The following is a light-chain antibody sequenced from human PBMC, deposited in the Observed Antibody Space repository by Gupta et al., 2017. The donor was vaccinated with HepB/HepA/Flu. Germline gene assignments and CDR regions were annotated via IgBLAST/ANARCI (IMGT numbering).Light chain of an antibody. J-gene: IGLJ2*01. V-gene: IGLV1-47*01. CDR1: SSNIGSNY. CDR2: RNN. Sequence: QSVLTQPPSPSGTPGQRVTISCSGNSSNIGSNYVYWYQQRPGTAPKLLIYRNNQRPSGVPDRFSGSKSGTSASLAISGLRSEDEADYYCATWDDSLNGVVFGGGTKLTVL. CDR3: ATWDDSLNGVV.